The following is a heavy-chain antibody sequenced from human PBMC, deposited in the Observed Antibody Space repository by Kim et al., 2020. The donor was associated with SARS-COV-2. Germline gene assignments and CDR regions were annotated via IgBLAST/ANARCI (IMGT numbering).Heavy chain of an antibody. D-gene: IGHD6-13*01. J-gene: IGHJ2*01. V-gene: IGHV6-1*01. CDR2: TYYRSKWYN. CDR1: GDSVSSNSAA. CDR3: ARAPIREAAASYWYFDL. Sequence: SQTLSLTCAISGDSVSSNSAAWNWIRQSPSRGLEWLGRTYYRSKWYNDYAVSVKSRITINPDTSKNQFSLQLNSVTPEDTAVYYCARAPIREAAASYWYFDLWGRGTLVTVSS.